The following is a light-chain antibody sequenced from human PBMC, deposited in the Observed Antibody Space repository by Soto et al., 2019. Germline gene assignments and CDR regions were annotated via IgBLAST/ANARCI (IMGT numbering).Light chain of an antibody. CDR2: DAS. CDR1: QTISSW. Sequence: DIQMTQSPSTLSGSVGDRVTITCRASQTISSWLAWYQQKPGKAPKLLIYDASALPRGVPSRFSGSGSGTKFTLTIASLQPDDFATYYCQHYNSYSEAFGQGTKVDIK. V-gene: IGKV1-5*01. CDR3: QHYNSYSEA. J-gene: IGKJ1*01.